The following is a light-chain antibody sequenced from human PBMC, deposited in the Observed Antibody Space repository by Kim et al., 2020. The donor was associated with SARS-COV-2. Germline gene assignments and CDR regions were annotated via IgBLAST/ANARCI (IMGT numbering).Light chain of an antibody. V-gene: IGLV2-14*03. J-gene: IGLJ1*01. CDR1: SSDVGGYDY. Sequence: QSVLTQPASVSGSPGQSITISCTGTSSDVGGYDYVSWYQQHPGTAPKFMIFDVSKRPSGVSNRFSGSKSGNTASLTISGLQPEDDADYYCSSYTSSNTYVFGTGTKVTVL. CDR3: SSYTSSNTYV. CDR2: DVS.